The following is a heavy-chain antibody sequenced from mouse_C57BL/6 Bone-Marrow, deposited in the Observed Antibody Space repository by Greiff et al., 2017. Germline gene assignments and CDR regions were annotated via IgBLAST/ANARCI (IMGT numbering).Heavy chain of an antibody. Sequence: QVQLQKSGPELVKPGASVKISCKASGYAFSSSWMNWVKQRPGKGLEWIGRIYPGDGDTNYNGKFKGKATLTADKSSSTAYMQRSSRTSEDSAVYFWATTGGRYFDYWGQGTTLTVSS. CDR3: ATTGGRYFDY. CDR2: IYPGDGDT. CDR1: GYAFSSSW. V-gene: IGHV1-82*01. J-gene: IGHJ2*01.